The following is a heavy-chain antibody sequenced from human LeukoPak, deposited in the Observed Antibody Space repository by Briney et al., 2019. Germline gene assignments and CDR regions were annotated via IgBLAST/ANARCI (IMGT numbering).Heavy chain of an antibody. V-gene: IGHV1-8*01. CDR3: VLTGSNWYFDL. Sequence: SXXASGXXFXXXDXXWVXXXTXXXXXWMGWMNPNSGNTGYAQKFQGRVTMTRNTSISTAYMELSSLRSEDTAVYYCVLTGSNWYFDLWGRGTLVTVSS. CDR1: GXXFXXXD. J-gene: IGHJ2*01. CDR2: MNPNSGNT. D-gene: IGHD7-27*01.